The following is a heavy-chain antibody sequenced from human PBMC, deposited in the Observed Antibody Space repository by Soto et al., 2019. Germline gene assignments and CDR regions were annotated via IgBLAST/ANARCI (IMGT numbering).Heavy chain of an antibody. V-gene: IGHV1-69*08. Sequence: XVKKPGSSVKVSCKASADTFTGYTVTWVRQAPGQGLEWVGRVIPILGASNFAQKFQGRVTISADKAADTAYMVLTGLTSEDTAVYYCARSRGSYYTNFDSWGQGTLVTVSS. D-gene: IGHD3-10*01. CDR1: ADTFTGYT. J-gene: IGHJ4*02. CDR3: ARSRGSYYTNFDS. CDR2: VIPILGAS.